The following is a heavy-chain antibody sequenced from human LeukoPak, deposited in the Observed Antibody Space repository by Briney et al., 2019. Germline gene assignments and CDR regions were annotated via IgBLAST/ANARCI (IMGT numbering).Heavy chain of an antibody. D-gene: IGHD6-19*01. V-gene: IGHV4-34*01. CDR3: ARGLNLVGGWKYYYGMDV. CDR2: INHSGST. J-gene: IGHJ6*02. Sequence: SETLSLTCAVYGGSFSGYYWSWIRQPPGKGLEWIGEINHSGSTNYNPSLKSRVTISVDTSKNQFSLKLSSVTATDTAVYYCARGLNLVGGWKYYYGMDVWGQGTTVTGSS. CDR1: GGSFSGYY.